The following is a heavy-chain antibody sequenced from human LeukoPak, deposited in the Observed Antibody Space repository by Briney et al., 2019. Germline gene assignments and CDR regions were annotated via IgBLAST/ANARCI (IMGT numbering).Heavy chain of an antibody. D-gene: IGHD5-12*01. CDR1: GFTFSSYA. CDR3: ARESGYDAPGTTHYYYYYGMDV. Sequence: GGSLRLSCAASGFTFSSYAMSWVRQAPGKGLEWVSAISSYGGGIYYADSVKGRFTISRDNSKNTLYLQTNSLRAEDTAVYYCARESGYDAPGTTHYYYYYGMDVWGQGTTVTVSS. CDR2: ISSYGGGI. J-gene: IGHJ6*02. V-gene: IGHV3-23*01.